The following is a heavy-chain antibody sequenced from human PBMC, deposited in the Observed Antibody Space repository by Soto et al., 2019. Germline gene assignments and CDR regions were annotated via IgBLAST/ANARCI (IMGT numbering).Heavy chain of an antibody. D-gene: IGHD3-3*01. Sequence: SETLSLTCTVSGGSISSYYWSWIRQPPGKGLEWIGYIYYSGSTNYNPSLKSRVTISVDTSKNQFSLKLSSVTAADTAVYYCARARRVEAANYDFWSPYYYYYGMDVWGRGTTVTVSS. J-gene: IGHJ6*02. V-gene: IGHV4-59*01. CDR3: ARARRVEAANYDFWSPYYYYYGMDV. CDR1: GGSISSYY. CDR2: IYYSGST.